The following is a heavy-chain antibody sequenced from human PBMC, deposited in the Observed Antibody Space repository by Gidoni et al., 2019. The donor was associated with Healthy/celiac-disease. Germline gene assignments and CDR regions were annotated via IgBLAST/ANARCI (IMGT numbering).Heavy chain of an antibody. D-gene: IGHD6-6*01. CDR2: IWYDGSNK. CDR3: ARGIAARVYYYYGMDV. V-gene: IGHV3-33*01. J-gene: IGHJ6*02. CDR1: GLHFRRYG. Sequence: QVQLVESGGGVLQPGWSLRLSCAPTGLHFRRYGMHWVRQAPGKGLEWVAVIWYDGSNKYYADSVKGRFTISRDNSKNTLYLQMNSLRAEDTAVYYCARGIAARVYYYYGMDVWGQGTTVTVSS.